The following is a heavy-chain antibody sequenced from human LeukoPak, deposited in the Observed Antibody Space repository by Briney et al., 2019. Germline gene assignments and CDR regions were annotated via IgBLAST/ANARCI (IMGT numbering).Heavy chain of an antibody. CDR3: ARGDTDPMIVVVIEPPPPGDY. CDR2: ISDDGSNK. CDR1: GFTFSSYG. Sequence: PGGSLRLSCAASGFTFSSYGMHWVRQAPGKGLEWVAVISDDGSNKYYADSVKGRFTISRDNSKNTLYLQMNSLRAEDTAVYYCARGDTDPMIVVVIEPPPPGDYWGQGTLVTVSS. D-gene: IGHD3-22*01. V-gene: IGHV3-30*19. J-gene: IGHJ4*02.